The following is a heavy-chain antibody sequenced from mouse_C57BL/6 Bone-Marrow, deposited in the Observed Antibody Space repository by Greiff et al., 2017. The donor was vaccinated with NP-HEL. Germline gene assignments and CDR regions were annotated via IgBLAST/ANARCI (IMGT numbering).Heavy chain of an antibody. CDR2: IYPRSGNT. V-gene: IGHV1-81*01. CDR1: GYTFTSYG. CDR3: ARYLRYYFDY. Sequence: VQLQESGAELARPGASVKLSCKASGYTFTSYGISWVKQRPGQGLEWIGEIYPRSGNTYYNEKFKGKATLTADKSSSTAYMELRSLTSEDSAVYFRARYLRYYFDYWGQGTTLTVSS. J-gene: IGHJ2*01. D-gene: IGHD1-1*01.